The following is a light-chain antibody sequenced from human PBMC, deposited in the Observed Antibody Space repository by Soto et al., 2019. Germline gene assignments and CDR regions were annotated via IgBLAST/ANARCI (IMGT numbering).Light chain of an antibody. CDR1: QSISSY. CDR2: AAS. J-gene: IGKJ5*01. CDR3: QQSYSTPIT. Sequence: IQMTQSPSSLSASVGDRVTITCQASQSISSYLNWYQQKPGKAPKLLIYAASSLQSGVPSRFSGSGSGTDFTLTISSLQPEDFATYYCQQSYSTPITFGQRTRLEIK. V-gene: IGKV1-39*01.